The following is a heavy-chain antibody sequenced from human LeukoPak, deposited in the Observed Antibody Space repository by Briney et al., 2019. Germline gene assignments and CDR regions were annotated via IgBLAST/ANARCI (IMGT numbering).Heavy chain of an antibody. Sequence: PGGSLRLSCAASGFTFSSYAMHWVRQAPGKGLEWVAVISYDGSNKYYADSVKGRFTISRDNSKNTLYLQMNSLRAEDTAVYYCARDRHHTLLWFGELLDGFDPWGQGTLVTVSS. CDR3: ARDRHHTLLWFGELLDGFDP. J-gene: IGHJ5*02. CDR1: GFTFSSYA. D-gene: IGHD3-10*01. CDR2: ISYDGSNK. V-gene: IGHV3-30-3*01.